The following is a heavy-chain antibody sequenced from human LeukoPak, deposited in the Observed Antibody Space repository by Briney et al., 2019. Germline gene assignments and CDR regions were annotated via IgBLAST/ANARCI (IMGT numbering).Heavy chain of an antibody. CDR2: ISSGSTI. V-gene: IGHV3-69-1*01. CDR3: ARAHDQYCTNGVCGYFDY. D-gene: IGHD2-8*01. J-gene: IGHJ4*02. Sequence: GGSLRLSCAASGFTFSDYYMSWIRQAPGKGLEWVSYISSGSTIYYADSVKGRFTISRDNAKNSLYLQMNSLRAEDTAVYYCARAHDQYCTNGVCGYFDYWGQGTLVTVSS. CDR1: GFTFSDYY.